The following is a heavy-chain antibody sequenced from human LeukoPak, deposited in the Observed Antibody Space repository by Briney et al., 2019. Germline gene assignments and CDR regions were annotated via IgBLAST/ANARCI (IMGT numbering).Heavy chain of an antibody. CDR3: SRGIAAAGTASPRYY. D-gene: IGHD6-13*01. CDR1: GYTFTGYY. J-gene: IGHJ4*02. Sequence: GASVKVSCKASGYTFTGYYMHWVRQAPGQGLEWMGWINPNSGGTNYAQKFQGRVTMTRDTSISTAYMELSGLRSDDTAVYYCSRGIAAAGTASPRYYWGQGTLVTVSS. V-gene: IGHV1-2*02. CDR2: INPNSGGT.